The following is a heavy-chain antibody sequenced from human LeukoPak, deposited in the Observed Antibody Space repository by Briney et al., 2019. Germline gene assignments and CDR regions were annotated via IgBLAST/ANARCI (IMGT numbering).Heavy chain of an antibody. CDR1: GYSISSGYY. CDR2: IYHSGST. D-gene: IGHD2-2*02. V-gene: IGHV4-38-2*01. Sequence: SXXLXLTCAVSGYSISSGYYWGWIRPPPGKGLEWIGSIYHSGSTYYNPSLKRRVTISVDTPKNQFSLKLSSVTAADTAVYYCARRAGYCSSTSCYKAHFDYWGQGTLVTVSS. J-gene: IGHJ4*02. CDR3: ARRAGYCSSTSCYKAHFDY.